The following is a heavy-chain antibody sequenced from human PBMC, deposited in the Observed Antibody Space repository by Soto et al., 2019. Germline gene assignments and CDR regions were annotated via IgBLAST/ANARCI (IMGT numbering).Heavy chain of an antibody. D-gene: IGHD6-6*01. CDR1: GGSISSGGYS. CDR2: IYHTGST. V-gene: IGHV4-30-2*01. J-gene: IGHJ4*02. CDR3: ARAAAEQLAYFNY. Sequence: PLETLSLTCAVSGGSISSGGYSWSWIRQPPGKGLEWIGYIYHTGSTYYNPSLESRVTISVDRSKNHFSLRLTSVTAADTAVYYCARAAAEQLAYFNYWGQGALVTVSS.